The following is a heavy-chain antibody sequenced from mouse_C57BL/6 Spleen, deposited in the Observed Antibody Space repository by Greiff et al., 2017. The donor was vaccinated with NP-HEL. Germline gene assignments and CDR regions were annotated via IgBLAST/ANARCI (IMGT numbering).Heavy chain of an antibody. CDR3: TRGSYDYYAMDY. V-gene: IGHV14-4*01. Sequence: VHVKQSGAELVRPGASVKLSCTASGFNIKDDYMHWVKQRPEQGLEWIGWIDPENGDTEYASKFQGKATITADTSSNTAYLQLSSLTSEDTAVYYCTRGSYDYYAMDYWGQGTSVTVSS. J-gene: IGHJ4*01. D-gene: IGHD1-1*02. CDR2: IDPENGDT. CDR1: GFNIKDDY.